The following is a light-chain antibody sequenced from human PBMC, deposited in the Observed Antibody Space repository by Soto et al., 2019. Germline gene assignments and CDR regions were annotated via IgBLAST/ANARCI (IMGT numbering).Light chain of an antibody. Sequence: IVFTESPHSLSLSPGERATLSCRASQSVRSERLAWYQQKRGQAPTLLIFDASSRASGTPERFSGSGSGTDFTLTISRLEPEDFAVYYCQEYDGAPPITFGLGARLEIK. J-gene: IGKJ5*01. CDR2: DAS. CDR1: QSVRSER. V-gene: IGKV3-20*01. CDR3: QEYDGAPPIT.